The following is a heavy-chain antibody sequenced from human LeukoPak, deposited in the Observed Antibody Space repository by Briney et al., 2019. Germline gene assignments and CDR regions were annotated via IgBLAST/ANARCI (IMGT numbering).Heavy chain of an antibody. V-gene: IGHV4-59*01. CDR1: GGFISSYY. CDR3: ARLIYGGNSAFDY. CDR2: IYYSGST. D-gene: IGHD4-23*01. J-gene: IGHJ4*02. Sequence: SETLSLTCTVSGGFISSYYWSWIRQPPGKGLEWIGYIYYSGSTNYNPPLKSRVTISVDTSKNQFSLKLSSVTAADTAVYYCARLIYGGNSAFDYWGQGTLVTVSS.